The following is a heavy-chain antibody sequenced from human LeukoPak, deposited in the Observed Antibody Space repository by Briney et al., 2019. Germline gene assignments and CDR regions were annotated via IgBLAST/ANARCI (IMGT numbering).Heavy chain of an antibody. J-gene: IGHJ3*02. CDR3: ARGGSIALHAFDI. CDR2: ITPFNGNT. CDR1: GYTFTYRY. D-gene: IGHD6-6*01. Sequence: ASVKVSCKASGYTFTYRYLHWVRQAPGQALEWMGWITPFNGNTNYAQKFQDRVTITRDRSMSTAYMELSSLRSEDTAMYYCARGGSIALHAFDIWGQGTMVTVSS. V-gene: IGHV1-45*02.